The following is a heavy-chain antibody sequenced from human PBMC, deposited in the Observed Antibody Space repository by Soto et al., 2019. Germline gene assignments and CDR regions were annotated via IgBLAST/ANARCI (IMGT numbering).Heavy chain of an antibody. Sequence: PGGSLRLSCAASGFTFSSYSMNWARQAPGKGLEWVSSISSSSSYIYYADSVKGRFTISRDNAKNSLYLQMNSLRAEDTAVYYCPRGGNLYYGMDVWGQGTTVTVSS. CDR3: PRGGNLYYGMDV. J-gene: IGHJ6*02. CDR1: GFTFSSYS. CDR2: ISSSSSYI. D-gene: IGHD2-15*01. V-gene: IGHV3-21*01.